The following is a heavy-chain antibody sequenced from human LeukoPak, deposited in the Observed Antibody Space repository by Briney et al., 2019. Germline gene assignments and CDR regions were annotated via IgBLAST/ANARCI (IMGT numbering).Heavy chain of an antibody. Sequence: ASVKVSCKASGYTFTGYYMHWVRQAPGQGLEWMGWINPNSGGTNYAQKFQGRVTMTRDTSISTAYMELSSLRSEDTAVYYCARGSSGGRYGMDVWGQGTTVTVSS. CDR2: INPNSGGT. V-gene: IGHV1-2*02. CDR3: ARGSSGGRYGMDV. D-gene: IGHD2-15*01. J-gene: IGHJ6*02. CDR1: GYTFTGYY.